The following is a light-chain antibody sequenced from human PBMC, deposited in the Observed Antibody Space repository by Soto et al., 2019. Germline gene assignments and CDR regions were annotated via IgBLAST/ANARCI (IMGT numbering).Light chain of an antibody. Sequence: EIVMTQSPATLSVSPGERATLSCRAIQSVSTYLAWYQQRPGQAPRLLIYDASYRATDIPPRFSGSGSGTDFTLTISSLEPEDFAVYYCQQRRSWPPTITFGQGTRLEIK. J-gene: IGKJ5*01. CDR1: QSVSTY. CDR2: DAS. CDR3: QQRRSWPPTIT. V-gene: IGKV3-11*01.